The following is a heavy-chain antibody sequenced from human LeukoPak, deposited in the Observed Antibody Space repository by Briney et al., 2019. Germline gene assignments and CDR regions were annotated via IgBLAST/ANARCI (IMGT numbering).Heavy chain of an antibody. CDR3: ARVESEGGYGY. V-gene: IGHV3-74*01. D-gene: IGHD3-16*01. Sequence: GGSLRLSCAASGFTFSSYWMHWVRQAPGKGLVWVSRINSDGSTTSYADSVKGRFTISRDNAKNTLYLQMNSLRAEDTAVYYCARVESEGGYGYWGQGTLVTVSS. J-gene: IGHJ4*02. CDR1: GFTFSSYW. CDR2: INSDGSTT.